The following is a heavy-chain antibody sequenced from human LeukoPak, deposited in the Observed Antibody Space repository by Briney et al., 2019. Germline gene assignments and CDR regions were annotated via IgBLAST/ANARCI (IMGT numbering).Heavy chain of an antibody. CDR2: MNPNTGDT. J-gene: IGHJ4*02. Sequence: GASVKVSCMASGSTSNGYDISWVRQATGQGLEWMGWMNPNTGDTGYAQKFQGRVTMTRNTSIDTAYMELGGRKSEDPAGYYCTKGSLSGSCRDYWGQGTLVTVSS. V-gene: IGHV1-8*01. CDR3: TKGSLSGSCRDY. CDR1: GSTSNGYD. D-gene: IGHD1-26*01.